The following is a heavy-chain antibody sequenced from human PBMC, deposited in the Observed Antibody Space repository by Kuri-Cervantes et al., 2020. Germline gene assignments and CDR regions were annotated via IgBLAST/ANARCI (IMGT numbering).Heavy chain of an antibody. CDR2: IRSDSNDI. Sequence: GGSLRLSCAASGFTFSTNGMSWVRQAPGKGPEWISSIRSDSNDIYYAESMKGRFTISRDNAKNTLYLQMNSLRIEDTAVYYCAKEQTKTYYILAGYYYGYYYDMDVWGKGTTVTVSS. CDR1: GFTFSTNG. J-gene: IGHJ6*03. V-gene: IGHV3-21*01. CDR3: AKEQTKTYYILAGYYYGYYYDMDV. D-gene: IGHD3-9*01.